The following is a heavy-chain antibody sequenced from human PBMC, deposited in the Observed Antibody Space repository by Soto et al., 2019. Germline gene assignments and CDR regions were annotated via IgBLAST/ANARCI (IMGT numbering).Heavy chain of an antibody. D-gene: IGHD4-17*01. Sequence: GGSLRLFCAASGFTFTSYGMHWVRQAPGKGLEWVAVIWYDGNNKYYADSVKGRFTISRDNSKNTVHLQMNSLRAEDTAVYYCARAGFPIYGDYGAFDIWGQGTMVTVSS. CDR2: IWYDGNNK. CDR3: ARAGFPIYGDYGAFDI. V-gene: IGHV3-33*01. J-gene: IGHJ3*02. CDR1: GFTFTSYG.